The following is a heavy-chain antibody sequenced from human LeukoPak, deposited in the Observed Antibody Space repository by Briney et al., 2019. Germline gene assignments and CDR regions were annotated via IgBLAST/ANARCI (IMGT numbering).Heavy chain of an antibody. Sequence: GGSLRLSCAASGFTFSSYWMHWVRQAPGKGLVWVSRINTDDSSTIYADSVKGRFTISRDNAKNTLYLQMNSLRAEDTAVYYCARGIYWGAAGPYFDYWGQGTLVTVSS. CDR1: GFTFSSYW. J-gene: IGHJ4*02. D-gene: IGHD6-13*01. V-gene: IGHV3-74*01. CDR2: INTDDSST. CDR3: ARGIYWGAAGPYFDY.